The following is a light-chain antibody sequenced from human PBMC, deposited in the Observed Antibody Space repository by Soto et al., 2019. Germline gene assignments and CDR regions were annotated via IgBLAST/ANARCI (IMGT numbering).Light chain of an antibody. Sequence: DIVLTQSPGTLSLSAGERATLSCRASQSVSSNYLAWYQQKPGQAPRLLIYGASSRATGIPDRFSGSGSGTAFTLTITGLEPEESAVYYCQKSDRFPYTFGQGTKLAIK. CDR2: GAS. V-gene: IGKV3-20*01. CDR3: QKSDRFPYT. J-gene: IGKJ2*01. CDR1: QSVSSNY.